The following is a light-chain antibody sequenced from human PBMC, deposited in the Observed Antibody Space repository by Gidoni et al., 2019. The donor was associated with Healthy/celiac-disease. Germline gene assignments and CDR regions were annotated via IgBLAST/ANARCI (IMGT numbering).Light chain of an antibody. J-gene: IGLJ2*01. V-gene: IGLV2-23*02. CDR2: EVS. CDR3: CSYAGSSTTVV. CDR1: SSDVGSYNL. Sequence: QSALTQPASLSGSPGQSLTISSTGTSSDVGSYNLLSWYQQHPGKAPKLMIYEVSKRPSGVSNRFSGSKSGNTASLTISGLQAEDEADYYCCSYAGSSTTVVFGGGTKLTVL.